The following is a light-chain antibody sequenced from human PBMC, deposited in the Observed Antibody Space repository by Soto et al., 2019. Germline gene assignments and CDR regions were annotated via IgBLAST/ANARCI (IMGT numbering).Light chain of an antibody. CDR3: SSYTTSGAYV. Sequence: QSVLTQPASVSGSPGQSITISCTGTSSDVGGYHYVSWYQQHPGKAPKLMIYEVSNRPSEVSNRFSGSNSSNTAYLTIYGLQAEDEAGYYGSSYTTSGAYVFGTGTKVTVL. CDR2: EVS. J-gene: IGLJ1*01. CDR1: SSDVGGYHY. V-gene: IGLV2-14*01.